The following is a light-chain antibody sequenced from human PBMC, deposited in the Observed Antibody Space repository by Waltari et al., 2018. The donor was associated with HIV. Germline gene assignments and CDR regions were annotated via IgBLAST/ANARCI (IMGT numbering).Light chain of an antibody. CDR1: SGSIASNY. V-gene: IGLV6-57*03. CDR2: EDN. J-gene: IGLJ3*02. CDR3: QSYDSSIRV. Sequence: NFMLTQPHSVSESPGKTVTISCTRSSGSIASNYVQRYQQRPGSAPTTLIYEDNRRPSGVPDRFSGSIDSSSNSASLTISGLKTEDEADYYCQSYDSSIRVFGGGTKLTVL.